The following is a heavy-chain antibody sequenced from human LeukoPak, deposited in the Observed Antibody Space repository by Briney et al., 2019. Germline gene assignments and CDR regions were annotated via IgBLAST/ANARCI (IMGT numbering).Heavy chain of an antibody. J-gene: IGHJ4*02. D-gene: IGHD3-10*01. CDR3: ARENTMVRGVIKGFDY. V-gene: IGHV4-59*12. CDR2: IYYSGST. Sequence: SETLSLTCTVSGGSISSYYWSWIRQPPGKGLEWIGYIYYSGSTNYNPSLKSRVTISVDTSKNQFSLKLSSVTAADTAVYYCARENTMVRGVIKGFDYWGQGTLVTVSS. CDR1: GGSISSYY.